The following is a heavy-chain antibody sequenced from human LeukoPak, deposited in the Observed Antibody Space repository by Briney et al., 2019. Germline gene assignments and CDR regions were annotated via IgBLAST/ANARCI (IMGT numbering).Heavy chain of an antibody. D-gene: IGHD5-18*01. CDR1: GFTFSSYS. CDR2: ISSSSSYI. J-gene: IGHJ4*02. V-gene: IGHV3-21*01. CDR3: AKTKIQLWRGVDY. Sequence: PGGSLRLSCAASGFTFSSYSMNWVRQAPGKGLEWVSSISSSSSYIYYADSVKGRFTISRDNAKNSLYLQMNSLRAEDTAVYYCAKTKIQLWRGVDYWGQGTLVTVSS.